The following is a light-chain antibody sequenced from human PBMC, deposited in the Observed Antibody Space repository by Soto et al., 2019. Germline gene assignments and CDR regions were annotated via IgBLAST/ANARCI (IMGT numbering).Light chain of an antibody. Sequence: ESVLTQSPGTLSLSPGERATLSCRASQSVSSSFLAWYQLKPGQAPRLLIYGASSRATGIPDRFSGSGSGKDFTLTISSLEPEDFAVYYCQQYDSSPGTFGQGTKVEIK. CDR3: QQYDSSPGT. V-gene: IGKV3-20*01. CDR2: GAS. J-gene: IGKJ1*01. CDR1: QSVSSSF.